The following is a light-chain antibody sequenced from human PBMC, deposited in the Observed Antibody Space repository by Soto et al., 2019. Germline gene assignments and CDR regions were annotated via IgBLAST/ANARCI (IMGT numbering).Light chain of an antibody. CDR2: DAT. Sequence: QSALTQPASVSGSPGQSITISCTGTSSDVGGYKYVSWYQQHPGKAPKLMIYDATNRPSGVSNRFSGSKSGNTASLTISGLQADDEADYYCSSYTGSSTLVFGGGTKLTVL. CDR3: SSYTGSSTLV. CDR1: SSDVGGYKY. J-gene: IGLJ2*01. V-gene: IGLV2-14*03.